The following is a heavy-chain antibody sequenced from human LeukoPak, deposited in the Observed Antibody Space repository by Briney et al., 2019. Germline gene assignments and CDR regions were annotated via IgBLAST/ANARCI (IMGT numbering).Heavy chain of an antibody. D-gene: IGHD1-26*01. Sequence: SGTLSLTCAVSGGSITTTNWWSWVRQPPGKGLEWIGEVHLSGATNYNLSLESRVSVSIDKSKNHLSLEVTSVTAADTAIYYCTRESGAFSPFGFWGQGTLVTVSS. V-gene: IGHV4-4*02. CDR3: TRESGAFSPFGF. J-gene: IGHJ4*02. CDR1: GGSITTTNW. CDR2: VHLSGAT.